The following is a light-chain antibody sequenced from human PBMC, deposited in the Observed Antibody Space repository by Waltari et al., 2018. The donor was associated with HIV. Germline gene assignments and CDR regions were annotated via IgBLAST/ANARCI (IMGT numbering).Light chain of an antibody. CDR2: EVN. V-gene: IGLV2-8*01. CDR1: SRDIGTYTH. J-gene: IGLJ1*01. CDR3: SSYAGNNNYV. Sequence: QPALTQPPSASGSPGQSVTISCTGTSRDIGTYTHVSWYQRHQGRAPNLLIYEVNKCPSGVPDRFSGSKSANTASLTVSGLQVADEADYYCSSYAGNNNYVFGTGTRVTVL.